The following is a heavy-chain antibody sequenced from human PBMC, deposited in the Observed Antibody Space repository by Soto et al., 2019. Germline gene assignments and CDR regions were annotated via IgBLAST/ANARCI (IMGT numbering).Heavy chain of an antibody. CDR3: AKERSPITMVRGVDFDY. CDR2: ISYDGSNK. D-gene: IGHD3-10*01. Sequence: PGWSLRLSCAASGFTFSSYGMHWVRQAPGKGLEWVAVISYDGSNKYYADSVKGRFTISRDNSKNTLYLQMNSLRAEDTAVYYCAKERSPITMVRGVDFDYWGQGTLVTVSS. J-gene: IGHJ4*02. V-gene: IGHV3-30*18. CDR1: GFTFSSYG.